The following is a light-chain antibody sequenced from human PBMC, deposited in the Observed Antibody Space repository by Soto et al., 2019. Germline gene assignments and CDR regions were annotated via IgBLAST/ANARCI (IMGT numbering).Light chain of an antibody. Sequence: EIVLTQSPGTLSLFPGERATLSCRASQSISSSYLAWYQQKPGQAPRLLIHGASNRATGIPDRFSGAGSGTDFTINIRRLEPEDFALYYCHQYGSAPAWTFGQGTKVEIK. J-gene: IGKJ1*01. CDR3: HQYGSAPAWT. V-gene: IGKV3-20*01. CDR2: GAS. CDR1: QSISSSY.